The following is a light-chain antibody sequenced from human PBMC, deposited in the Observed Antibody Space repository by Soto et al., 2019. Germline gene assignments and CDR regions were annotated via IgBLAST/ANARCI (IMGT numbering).Light chain of an antibody. CDR2: EAS. CDR1: RSVTTF. Sequence: EIVLTQSPGTLSLSPGERATLSYRASRSVTTFLAWYQQRPGQAPRLLISEASNRAAGIPARFSGSGSGTDFTLTISSLEPEDFGVYYCQQSHNWPRTFGQGTKVEIK. CDR3: QQSHNWPRT. J-gene: IGKJ1*01. V-gene: IGKV3-11*01.